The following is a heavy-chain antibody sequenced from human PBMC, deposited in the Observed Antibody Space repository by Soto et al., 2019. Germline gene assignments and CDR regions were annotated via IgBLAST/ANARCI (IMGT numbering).Heavy chain of an antibody. D-gene: IGHD3-16*01. CDR2: ISRSSTGI. V-gene: IGHV3-48*02. CDR1: GFTFSLYS. Sequence: EVQLVESGGGLVQPGGSLRLSCAASGFTFSLYSMSWVRQAPGKGLEWVSYISRSSTGIHYAASVKGRFTISRDDATNSMQQQMNSLRDGDTAVYYCAGAVTWGLDVWGQGTTVSISS. J-gene: IGHJ6*02. CDR3: AGAVTWGLDV.